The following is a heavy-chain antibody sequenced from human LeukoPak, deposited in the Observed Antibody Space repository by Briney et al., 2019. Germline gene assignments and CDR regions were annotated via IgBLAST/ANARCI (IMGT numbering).Heavy chain of an antibody. V-gene: IGHV3-7*04. CDR1: GFPFSSYW. CDR3: TRVGYIDEGIDY. J-gene: IGHJ4*02. D-gene: IGHD5-24*01. CDR2: IKQDGSKK. Sequence: GGSLRLSCVASGFPFSSYWMTWVRQAPGKGLEWVANIKQDGSKKSYVDSVKGRFTISRDNAKNSLYLQMNSLRAEDTAIYYCTRVGYIDEGIDYWGQGTPVTVSS.